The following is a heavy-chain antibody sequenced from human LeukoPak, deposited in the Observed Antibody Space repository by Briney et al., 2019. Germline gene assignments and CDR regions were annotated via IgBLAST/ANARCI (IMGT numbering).Heavy chain of an antibody. CDR1: GYTFTSYY. V-gene: IGHV1-46*01. Sequence: GASVKVSCKASGYTFTSYYMHWVRQAPGQELEWMGIINPSGGSTSYAQKFQGRVTMTRDMSTSTVYMELSSLRSEDTAVYYCARGVGELVSVDHLYYMDVWGKGTTVTVSS. D-gene: IGHD1-26*01. J-gene: IGHJ6*03. CDR3: ARGVGELVSVDHLYYMDV. CDR2: INPSGGST.